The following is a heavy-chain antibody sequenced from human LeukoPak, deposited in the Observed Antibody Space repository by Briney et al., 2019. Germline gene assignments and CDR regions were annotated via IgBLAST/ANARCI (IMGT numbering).Heavy chain of an antibody. V-gene: IGHV3-30-3*02. CDR3: AKSEACSGDSCYSPNYYYYGMDV. CDR1: GFTFSSYA. J-gene: IGHJ6*02. D-gene: IGHD2-15*01. CDR2: ISYDGGNI. Sequence: GGSLRLSCAASGFTFSSYAMHWVRQAPGKGLEWVAVISYDGGNIYYADSVKGRFTISRDNSKNTLYLQMNSLRAEDTAVYYCAKSEACSGDSCYSPNYYYYGMDVWGQGTTVTVSS.